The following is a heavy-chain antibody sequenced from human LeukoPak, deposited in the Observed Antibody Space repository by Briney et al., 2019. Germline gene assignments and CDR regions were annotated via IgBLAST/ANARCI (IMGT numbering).Heavy chain of an antibody. CDR1: GGSFSGYY. J-gene: IGHJ4*02. CDR2: LNHSGST. D-gene: IGHD5-18*01. Sequence: SETLSLTCAVYGGSFSGYYWSWIRQPPGKGLEWIGELNHSGSTNYNPSLKSRVTISVDTSKNQFSLKLSSVTAADTAVYYCARGDRTLIQRWGQGTLVTVSS. CDR3: ARGDRTLIQR. V-gene: IGHV4-34*01.